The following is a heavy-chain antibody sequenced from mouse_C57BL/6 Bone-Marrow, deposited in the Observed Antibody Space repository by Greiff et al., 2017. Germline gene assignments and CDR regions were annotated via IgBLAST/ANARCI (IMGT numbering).Heavy chain of an antibody. CDR2: IYPGDGDT. J-gene: IGHJ4*01. CDR1: GYAFSSSW. Sequence: QVQLQQSGPELVKPGASVKISCKASGYAFSSSWMNWVKQRPGKGLEWIGRIYPGDGDTNYNGKFKGKATLTADKSSSTAYMQLSSLTSEDSAVYFCANYYGSSYDYAMDYWDQGTSVTVSS. V-gene: IGHV1-82*01. D-gene: IGHD1-1*01. CDR3: ANYYGSSYDYAMDY.